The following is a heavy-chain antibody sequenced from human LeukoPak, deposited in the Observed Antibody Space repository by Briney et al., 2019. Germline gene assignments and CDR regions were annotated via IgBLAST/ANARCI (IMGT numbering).Heavy chain of an antibody. CDR3: ARTLAVGSSSWLDAFDI. CDR2: IYYSGST. V-gene: IGHV4-59*08. CDR1: VGSLSNYF. D-gene: IGHD6-13*01. J-gene: IGHJ3*02. Sequence: PSETLSLTCSVSVGSLSNYFGSCIRQSPGKGLEGIGNIYYSGSTNYNPSLNRRVTISVDTSKNQLSLKLSSVTAAGTAVYYCARTLAVGSSSWLDAFDIWGQGTMVTVSS.